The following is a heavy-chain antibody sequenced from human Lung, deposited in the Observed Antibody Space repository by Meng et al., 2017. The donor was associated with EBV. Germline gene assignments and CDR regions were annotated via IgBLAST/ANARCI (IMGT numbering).Heavy chain of an antibody. J-gene: IGHJ5*02. V-gene: IGHV4-4*02. D-gene: IGHD6-13*01. Sequence: QVQLTVSGPGLVKPSGTLSLTCAVSGGSISSSDWWSWVRQPPGKGLEWIGEIYHSGNTIYNPSLKSRVTISVDKSKNQFSLKVNSVTAADTAVYYCASLAAAGWFDPWGQGTLVTVSS. CDR3: ASLAAAGWFDP. CDR2: IYHSGNT. CDR1: GGSISSSDW.